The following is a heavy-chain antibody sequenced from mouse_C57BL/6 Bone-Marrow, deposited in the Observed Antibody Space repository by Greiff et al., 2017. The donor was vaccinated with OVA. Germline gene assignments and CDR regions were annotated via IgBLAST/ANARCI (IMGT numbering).Heavy chain of an antibody. D-gene: IGHD2-1*01. Sequence: EVQLQESGGGLVQPGGSMKLSCVASGFTFSNYWMNWVRQSPEKGLEWVAQIRLKSDNYATHYAESVKGRFTISRDDSKSSVYLQMNNLRAEDTGIYYCTRIYYGNSRDYWGQGTTLTVSS. CDR1: GFTFSNYW. CDR2: IRLKSDNYAT. CDR3: TRIYYGNSRDY. J-gene: IGHJ2*01. V-gene: IGHV6-3*01.